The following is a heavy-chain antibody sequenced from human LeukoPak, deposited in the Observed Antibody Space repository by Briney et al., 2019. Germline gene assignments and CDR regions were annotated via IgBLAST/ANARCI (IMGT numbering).Heavy chain of an antibody. CDR3: AKGDSFDQ. J-gene: IGHJ4*02. CDR2: LSSNGTSK. Sequence: GGTLRLSCVVSGFILSRHDFHWVRQAPGKGLEWVGHLSSNGTSKYNGASVEGRFTVSRDNSKNTLFLQMTSLRPEDTAVYYCAKGDSFDQWGGGTQVIVSS. D-gene: IGHD3-3*01. V-gene: IGHV3-30*18. CDR1: GFILSRHD.